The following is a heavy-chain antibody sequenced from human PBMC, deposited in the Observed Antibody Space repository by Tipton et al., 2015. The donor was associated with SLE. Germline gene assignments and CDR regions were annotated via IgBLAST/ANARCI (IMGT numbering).Heavy chain of an antibody. V-gene: IGHV4-39*01. Sequence: GLVKPSQTLSLTCTVSGGSISTSTYYWGWIRQPPGKGPEWIGNIFYTGNTYYNPSLKSRVTMSVDTSKNQFSLNLSAVAAADTGLYYCARHRDFLDSGSYFHAFDYWGQGTLVTVSS. CDR1: GGSISTSTYY. CDR2: IFYTGNT. J-gene: IGHJ4*02. D-gene: IGHD3-10*01. CDR3: ARHRDFLDSGSYFHAFDY.